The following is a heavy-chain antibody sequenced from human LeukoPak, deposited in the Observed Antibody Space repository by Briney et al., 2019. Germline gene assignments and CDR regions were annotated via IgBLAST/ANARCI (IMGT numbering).Heavy chain of an antibody. CDR3: ARDWRGSYFPDF. Sequence: ASVKVSCKASGYTFINYGITWVRQAPGQGLEWMGWINPNSGDTNYAQKFQGRVTMTRDTSISTAYMELSRLTSDDTAVYYCARDWRGSYFPDFWGQGTLVTVSS. V-gene: IGHV1-2*02. CDR1: GYTFINYG. J-gene: IGHJ4*02. CDR2: INPNSGDT. D-gene: IGHD1-26*01.